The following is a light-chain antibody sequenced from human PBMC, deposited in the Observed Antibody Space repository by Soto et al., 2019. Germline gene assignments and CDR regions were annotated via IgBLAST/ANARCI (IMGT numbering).Light chain of an antibody. CDR3: QQFNSYPIT. CDR2: EAS. V-gene: IGKV1-5*01. J-gene: IGKJ5*01. CDR1: QSIATY. Sequence: GDNVTISCRASQSIATYLTWYQQKPGKAPKLLIYEASSLESGVPSRFSGSGSGTEFTLTIGGLQPDDFATYYCQQFNSYPITFGQGTRLEIK.